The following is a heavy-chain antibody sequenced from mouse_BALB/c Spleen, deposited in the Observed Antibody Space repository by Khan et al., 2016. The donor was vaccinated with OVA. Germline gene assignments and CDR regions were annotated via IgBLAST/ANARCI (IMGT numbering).Heavy chain of an antibody. Sequence: EVQLQQSGTVLARPGASVKMSCKASGYSFTSYLIHWVKQRPGQGLEWIGDIYPGNSETTYNQKFKDKAKPTAGTSASTAYMELSSLTNEDSAVYYCTRGGYSSFAYWGQGTLVTVSA. CDR1: GYSFTSYL. D-gene: IGHD2-12*01. V-gene: IGHV1-5*01. CDR2: IYPGNSET. CDR3: TRGGYSSFAY. J-gene: IGHJ3*01.